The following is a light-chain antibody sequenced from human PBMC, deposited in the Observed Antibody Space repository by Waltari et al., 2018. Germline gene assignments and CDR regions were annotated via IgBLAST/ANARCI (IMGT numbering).Light chain of an antibody. Sequence: IQMTQSPSSLSASVGDRITITCQASQNITKYLNWYRQKPGKAPNLLIYDASNLEGGVPSRFSGRGSGTDFTFTISSLLAEDFATYYCQQYAHLPLTFGGGAKVEIK. CDR3: QQYAHLPLT. CDR1: QNITKY. V-gene: IGKV1-33*01. J-gene: IGKJ4*01. CDR2: DAS.